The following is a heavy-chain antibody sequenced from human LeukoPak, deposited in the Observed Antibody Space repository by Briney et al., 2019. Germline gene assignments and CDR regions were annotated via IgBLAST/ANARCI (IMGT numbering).Heavy chain of an antibody. CDR2: IYTSGST. V-gene: IGHV4-61*02. Sequence: SQXXXXTCTVSGGSISSGSYYWSWLRQPAGKGLEWIGRIYTSGSTNYNPSLKSRVTISVDTSKNQFSLKLSSVTAADTAVYYCARERWLHLEDYWGQGTLVTVSS. CDR3: ARERWLHLEDY. J-gene: IGHJ4*02. CDR1: GGSISSGSYY. D-gene: IGHD5-24*01.